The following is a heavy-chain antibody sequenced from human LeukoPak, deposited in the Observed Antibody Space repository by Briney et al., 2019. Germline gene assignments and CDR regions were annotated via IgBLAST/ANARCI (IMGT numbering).Heavy chain of an antibody. Sequence: PGGSLRLSCAASGFTFSSYAMSWVRQAPGKGLEWASAISGSGGSTYYADSVKGRFTISRDNSKNTLYLQMNSLRAEDTAVYYCAKVRSSSWSYYFDYWGQGTLVTVSS. J-gene: IGHJ4*02. D-gene: IGHD6-13*01. CDR3: AKVRSSSWSYYFDY. CDR2: ISGSGGST. V-gene: IGHV3-23*01. CDR1: GFTFSSYA.